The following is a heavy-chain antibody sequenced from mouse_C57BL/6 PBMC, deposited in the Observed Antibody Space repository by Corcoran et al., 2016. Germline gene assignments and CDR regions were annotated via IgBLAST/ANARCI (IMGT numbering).Heavy chain of an antibody. Sequence: EVQLQQSGPELVKPGASVKISCKASGYTFTDYYMNWVKQSHGKSLEWIGDINPNNGGTSYNQKFKGKATLTVDKSSSTAYMELRSLTSEDSAVYYCARGQLRLRPYAMDYWGQGTSVTVSS. J-gene: IGHJ4*01. D-gene: IGHD3-2*02. CDR1: GYTFTDYY. CDR2: INPNNGGT. CDR3: ARGQLRLRPYAMDY. V-gene: IGHV1-26*01.